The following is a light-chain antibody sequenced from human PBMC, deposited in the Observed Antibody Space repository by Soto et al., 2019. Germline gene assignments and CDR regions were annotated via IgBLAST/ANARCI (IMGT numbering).Light chain of an antibody. CDR1: SSDVGSYNL. CDR3: CSYAGSSTYV. Sequence: SALTQPASVSGSPGQSSTISCTGTSSDVGSYNLVSWYQQHPGKAPKLMIYEVSKRPSGVSNRFSGSKSGNTASLTISGLQAEDEADYYCCSYAGSSTYVFETGTKVTVL. V-gene: IGLV2-23*02. J-gene: IGLJ1*01. CDR2: EVS.